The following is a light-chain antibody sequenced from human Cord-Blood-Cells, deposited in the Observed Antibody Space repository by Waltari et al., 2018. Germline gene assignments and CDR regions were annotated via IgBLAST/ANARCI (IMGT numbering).Light chain of an antibody. CDR3: QQYGSSWT. CDR2: GAS. CDR1: QRVSSSY. Sequence: EIVLTQSPGTLSLSPGDRATLSCRASQRVSSSYLALYQQKPGQAPRLLIYGASSRATGIPDRFSGSGSGTDFTLTISRLEPEDFAVYYCQQYGSSWTFGQGTKVEIK. V-gene: IGKV3-20*01. J-gene: IGKJ1*01.